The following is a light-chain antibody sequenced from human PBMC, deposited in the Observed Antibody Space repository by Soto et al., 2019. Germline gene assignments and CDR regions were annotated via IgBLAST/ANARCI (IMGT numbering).Light chain of an antibody. CDR3: LQRAPWHPWI. V-gene: IGKV3-11*01. Sequence: EVILTQFPATLSMSPGESATLSCRASENISTSLAWYHHRPGQPPRLLIYDSFNRVTGIPTRFSGGGSETDFTITISGLWPEELAVCYCLQRAPWHPWIFGGRTMVEMK. J-gene: IGKJ4*01. CDR1: ENISTS. CDR2: DSF.